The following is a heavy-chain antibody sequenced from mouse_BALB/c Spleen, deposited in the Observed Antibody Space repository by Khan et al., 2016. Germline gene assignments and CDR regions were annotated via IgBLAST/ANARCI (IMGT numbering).Heavy chain of an antibody. CDR2: INPDSSKI. CDR1: GFDFSRYW. CDR3: ARRGYYFSMDN. V-gene: IGHV4-1*02. J-gene: IGHJ4*01. D-gene: IGHD1-1*01. Sequence: EVKLLESGGGLVQPGGSLKLSCAASGFDFSRYWMSWVRQAPGKGLEWIGEINPDSSKIKYTPSLKDKFIISRDKAKNTLYLQMSKVRSEDTAFYYCARRGYYFSMDNWGQGTSVTVSS.